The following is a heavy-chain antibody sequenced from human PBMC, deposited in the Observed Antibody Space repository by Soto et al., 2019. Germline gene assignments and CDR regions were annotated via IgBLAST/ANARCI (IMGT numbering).Heavy chain of an antibody. CDR1: GGSFSGYF. Sequence: PSETLSLSCAVYGGSFSGYFWSWIRQPPGKGLEWIGEINHSGSTNYNPSLKSRVTISVDTSKNQFSLKLSSVTAADTAVYYCARCYLTIIVRKGGYGMDVWGQGTTVTVS. J-gene: IGHJ6*02. V-gene: IGHV4-34*01. CDR2: INHSGST. D-gene: IGHD3-22*01. CDR3: ARCYLTIIVRKGGYGMDV.